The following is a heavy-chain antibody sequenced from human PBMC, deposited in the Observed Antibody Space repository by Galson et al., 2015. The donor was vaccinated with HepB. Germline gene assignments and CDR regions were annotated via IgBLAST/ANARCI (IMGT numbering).Heavy chain of an antibody. CDR3: AKDMDYGDYNYYGMDV. Sequence: SLRLSCAASGFIFSSHGMHWVRQAPGKGLEWVAFIRYDGSNKYYADSVKGRFTISRDNSKNTLYLQMNSLRAEDTAVYYCAKDMDYGDYNYYGMDVWGQGTTVTVSS. CDR2: IRYDGSNK. V-gene: IGHV3-30*02. CDR1: GFIFSSHG. J-gene: IGHJ6*02. D-gene: IGHD4-17*01.